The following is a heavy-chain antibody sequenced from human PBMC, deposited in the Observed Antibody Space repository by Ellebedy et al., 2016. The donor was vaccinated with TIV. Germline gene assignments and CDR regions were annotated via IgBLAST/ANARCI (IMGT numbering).Heavy chain of an antibody. J-gene: IGHJ4*02. CDR1: GFTVSSNY. CDR3: ARSLDGRFGELSLDY. CDR2: IYSGGST. Sequence: GESLKISCAASGFTVSSNYMSWVRQAPGKGLEWVSVIYSGGSTYYVDYVKGRFTISRHNSKNTLYLQMNSLRAEDTAVYYCARSLDGRFGELSLDYWGQGTLVTVSS. D-gene: IGHD3-10*01. V-gene: IGHV3-53*04.